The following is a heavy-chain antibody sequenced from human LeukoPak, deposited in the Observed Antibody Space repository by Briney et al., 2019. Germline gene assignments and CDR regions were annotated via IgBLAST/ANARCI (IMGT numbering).Heavy chain of an antibody. CDR1: GGSFSSSSYY. D-gene: IGHD3-10*01. V-gene: IGHV4-39*01. Sequence: PSETLSLTCTVSGGSFSSSSYYWGWIRQPPGKGLEWIGNVYYRGSTYYNPSLKSRVTISIDTSKKQFSLELSSVTAEDTAVYYCARGALLYFGESPRYFDSWGQGSPVTVSS. CDR3: ARGALLYFGESPRYFDS. J-gene: IGHJ4*02. CDR2: VYYRGST.